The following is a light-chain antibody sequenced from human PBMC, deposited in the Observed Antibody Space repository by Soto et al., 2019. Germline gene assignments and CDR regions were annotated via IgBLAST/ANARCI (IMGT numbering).Light chain of an antibody. CDR2: DNN. J-gene: IGLJ2*01. CDR1: SSNIGNNS. CDR3: GTWNSSLSAGV. Sequence: QSVLTQPPSVSAAPGPKVTISCSGSSSNIGNNSVSWYQQLPGTAAQLLIYDNNKRPSGIPDRFSGSKSGTSATLGITGLQTGDEADYYCGTWNSSLSAGVFGGGTKLTVL. V-gene: IGLV1-51*01.